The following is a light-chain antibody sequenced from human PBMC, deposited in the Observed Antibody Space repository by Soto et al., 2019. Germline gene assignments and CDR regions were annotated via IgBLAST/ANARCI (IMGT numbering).Light chain of an antibody. Sequence: DIQMTQSPSTLSASVGDRVTITCRASQSNSSWLAWYQQKPGKAPKLLIYKASSLESGVPSRFSGSGAGTEFTLTISSRQPDECATYYCQQYNSYSTFGHGTKVEIK. J-gene: IGKJ1*01. CDR3: QQYNSYST. CDR2: KAS. CDR1: QSNSSW. V-gene: IGKV1-5*03.